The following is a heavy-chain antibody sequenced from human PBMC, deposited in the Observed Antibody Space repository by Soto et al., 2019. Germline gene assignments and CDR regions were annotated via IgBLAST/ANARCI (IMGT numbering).Heavy chain of an antibody. J-gene: IGHJ6*02. D-gene: IGHD6-6*01. CDR1: GFTFSSYG. V-gene: IGHV3-33*01. CDR3: AAEYSSFSSAHGYGKDF. Sequence: QVQLVESGGGVVQPGRSLRLSCAASGFTFSSYGMHWVRQAPGKGLEWVAVIWYDGSNKYYADSVKGRFTISRDNSKNTLYRQRTSLRAEDTAVYYWAAEYSSFSSAHGYGKDFWCHGTTVTVSS. CDR2: IWYDGSNK.